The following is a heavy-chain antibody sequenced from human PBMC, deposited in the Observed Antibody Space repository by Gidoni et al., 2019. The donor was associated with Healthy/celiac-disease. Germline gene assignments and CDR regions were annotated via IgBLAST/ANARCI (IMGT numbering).Heavy chain of an antibody. CDR2: IDPSDSYT. J-gene: IGHJ4*02. CDR3: ARSGGDYVQNLSC. D-gene: IGHD3-16*01. V-gene: IGHV5-10-1*03. CDR1: GYSFTSYW. Sequence: EVQLVQSGAEVNKPGESLRISCKGSGYSFTSYWISWVRQMPGKGLEWMGRIDPSDSYTNYSPSFQGHVTISADKSISTAYLQGSSLKASATAMYYCARSGGDYVQNLSCWGQGTLVTVSS.